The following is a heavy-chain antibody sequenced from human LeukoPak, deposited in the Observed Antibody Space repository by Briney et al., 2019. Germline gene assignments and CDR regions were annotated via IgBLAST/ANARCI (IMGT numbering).Heavy chain of an antibody. CDR1: GYTFTGYY. Sequence: ASVKVSCKASGYTFTGYYMHWVRQAPGQGLEWMGWINPNSGGTNYAQKFQGRVTMTRDTPISTAYMELSRLRSDDTAVYYCARVHYCSGGSCLNYWGQGTLVTVSS. CDR3: ARVHYCSGGSCLNY. D-gene: IGHD2-15*01. J-gene: IGHJ4*02. CDR2: INPNSGGT. V-gene: IGHV1-2*02.